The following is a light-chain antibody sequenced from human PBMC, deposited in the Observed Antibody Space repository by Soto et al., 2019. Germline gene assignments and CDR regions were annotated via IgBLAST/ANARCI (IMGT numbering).Light chain of an antibody. J-gene: IGKJ4*01. CDR3: QHYKNWPPLT. Sequence: EIVMTQSPATLSVSPGEPATLSCRARQSVRYNLAWYQQKPGQGPRLLLYGAFTRATGIPARFSGSGSGTDFTLTISILQSEDFAVYYCQHYKNWPPLTFGGGTKVEIK. CDR2: GAF. CDR1: QSVRYN. V-gene: IGKV3-15*01.